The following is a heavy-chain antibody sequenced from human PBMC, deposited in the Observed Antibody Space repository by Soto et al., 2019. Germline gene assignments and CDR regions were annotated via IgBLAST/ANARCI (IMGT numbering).Heavy chain of an antibody. Sequence: QVQLVESGGGVVQPGRSLRLSCAASGFTFSSYGMHWVRQAPGKGLEWVAVISYDGSNKYYADSVKGRFTISRDNSKNTLYLQMNSLRAEDTAVYCCAKESYYDFWSGPETYNWFDPWGQGTLVTVSS. CDR2: ISYDGSNK. J-gene: IGHJ5*02. CDR3: AKESYYDFWSGPETYNWFDP. D-gene: IGHD3-3*01. CDR1: GFTFSSYG. V-gene: IGHV3-30*18.